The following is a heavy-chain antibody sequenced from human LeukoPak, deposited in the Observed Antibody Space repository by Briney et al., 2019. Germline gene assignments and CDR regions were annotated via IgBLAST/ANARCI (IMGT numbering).Heavy chain of an antibody. D-gene: IGHD6-19*01. V-gene: IGHV5-51*01. CDR1: GYSFTSYW. Sequence: GESLKISCKGSGYSFTSYWIGWLRQMPGKGLEWMGIIYPGDSDTRYSPSFQGQVTISADKSISTAYLQWSSLKASDTAMYYCARHRIAVAGLDAFDIWGQGTMVTVSS. CDR3: ARHRIAVAGLDAFDI. J-gene: IGHJ3*02. CDR2: IYPGDSDT.